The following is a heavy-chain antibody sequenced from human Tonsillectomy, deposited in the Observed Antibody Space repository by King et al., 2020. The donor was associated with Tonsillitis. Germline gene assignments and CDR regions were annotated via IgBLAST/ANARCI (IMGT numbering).Heavy chain of an antibody. J-gene: IGHJ4*02. D-gene: IGHD3-10*01. V-gene: IGHV3-23*04. CDR3: AKDRASYGSGSYSP. Sequence: VQLVEAGGGLVQPGGSLRLSCAASGFTFSIYAMTWVRQAPGNGLEWGSALSYSDCSTQYEECVKGRFTNSRDNSKNTLYLQMNSMRADETAVYYCAKDRASYGSGSYSPWGQGTLVTVSS. CDR1: GFTFSIYA. CDR2: LSYSDCST.